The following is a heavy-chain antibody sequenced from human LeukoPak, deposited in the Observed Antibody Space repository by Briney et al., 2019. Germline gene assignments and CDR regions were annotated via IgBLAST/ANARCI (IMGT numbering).Heavy chain of an antibody. CDR2: ISGSGGST. J-gene: IGHJ4*02. CDR1: GFTFSSYA. V-gene: IGHV3-23*01. CDR3: AALVMSGWYFDY. Sequence: GGSLRLSCAASGFTFSSYAMSWVRQAPGKGLEWVSAISGSGGSTYYADSVKGRFTISRDNSKNTLYLQMNSLRAEDTAAYYCAALVMSGWYFDYWGQGTLVTVSS. D-gene: IGHD6-19*01.